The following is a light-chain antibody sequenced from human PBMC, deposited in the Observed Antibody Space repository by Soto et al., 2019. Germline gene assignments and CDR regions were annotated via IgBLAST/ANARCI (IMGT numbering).Light chain of an antibody. CDR1: QSVSTN. J-gene: IGKJ5*01. Sequence: EIVLTQSPGSLSLSPGEGATLSCRASQSVSTNVAWYQQKPGQAPRLLIYGASTRATGIPARFSGSGSGTEFTLTISSLQSEDFAVYYCQQYNNWPPITFGQGTRLETK. CDR3: QQYNNWPPIT. V-gene: IGKV3-15*01. CDR2: GAS.